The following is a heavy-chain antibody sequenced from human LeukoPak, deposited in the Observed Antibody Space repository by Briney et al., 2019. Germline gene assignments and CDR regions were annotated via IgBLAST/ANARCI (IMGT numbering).Heavy chain of an antibody. D-gene: IGHD3-10*01. CDR3: ARLRDRGLDD. CDR2: IYSGGST. J-gene: IGHJ4*02. CDR1: GFTVSSNY. Sequence: GGSLRLSCAASGFTVSSNYMSWVRQAPGKGLEWVSVIYSGGSTDYADSVKGRFTISRDNSKNTLYLQFNSLRAEDTAVYYCARLRDRGLDDWRQATLVTVPS. V-gene: IGHV3-66*02.